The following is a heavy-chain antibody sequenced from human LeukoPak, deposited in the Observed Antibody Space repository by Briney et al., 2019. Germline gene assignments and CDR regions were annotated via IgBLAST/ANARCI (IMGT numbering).Heavy chain of an antibody. CDR3: AKAPGIAVAGFDY. V-gene: IGHV3-23*01. Sequence: GGSLRLSCAASGFTFSSYAMSWVRQAPGKGLEWVSAISGSGGSTYYADSVKGRFTISGDNSKNTLYLQMNSLRAEDTAVYYCAKAPGIAVAGFDYWGQGTLVTVSS. CDR1: GFTFSSYA. J-gene: IGHJ4*02. CDR2: ISGSGGST. D-gene: IGHD6-19*01.